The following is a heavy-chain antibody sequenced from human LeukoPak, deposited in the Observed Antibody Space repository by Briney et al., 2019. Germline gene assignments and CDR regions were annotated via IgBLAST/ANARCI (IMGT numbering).Heavy chain of an antibody. CDR1: GYSISSDYY. CDR2: IFHNGNT. V-gene: IGHV4-38-2*02. Sequence: SETLSLTCTVSGYSISSDYYWSWIRQPPGKGLEWIGNIFHNGNTYYNPSLKSRVTMSIDTSKKQFSLKLRTATAADTAVYYCARIEDVTRGYNHAYYFDYWGQGTLVTVSS. J-gene: IGHJ4*02. CDR3: ARIEDVTRGYNHAYYFDY. D-gene: IGHD5-18*01.